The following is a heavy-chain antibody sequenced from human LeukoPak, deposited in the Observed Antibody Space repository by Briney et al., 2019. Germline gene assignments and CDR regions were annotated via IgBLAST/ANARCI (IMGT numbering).Heavy chain of an antibody. J-gene: IGHJ4*02. CDR2: TYYRSKWSN. CDR1: GDSVSSNIVT. V-gene: IGHV6-1*01. CDR3: ARATGNSYDY. Sequence: SQTLSLTCAISGDSVSSNIVTWNWIRQSPSRGLEWLGRTYYRSKWSNDYAASLESRMTINPDTSKNQFSLQLNSVTPEDTAVYYCARATGNSYDYWGQGTLVTVSS. D-gene: IGHD1-26*01.